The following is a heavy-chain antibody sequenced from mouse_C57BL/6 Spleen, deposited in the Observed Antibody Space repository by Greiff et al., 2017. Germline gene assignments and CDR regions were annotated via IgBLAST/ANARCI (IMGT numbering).Heavy chain of an antibody. CDR1: GYAFSSYW. Sequence: VKLMESGAELVKPGASVKISCKASGYAFSSYWMNWVKQWPGKGLEWIGQIYPGDGDTNYNGKFKGKATLTADKSSSTAYMQLSSLTSEDSAVYFCARPDYDLSWFAYWGQGTLVTVSA. J-gene: IGHJ3*01. CDR3: ARPDYDLSWFAY. CDR2: IYPGDGDT. V-gene: IGHV1-80*01. D-gene: IGHD2-4*01.